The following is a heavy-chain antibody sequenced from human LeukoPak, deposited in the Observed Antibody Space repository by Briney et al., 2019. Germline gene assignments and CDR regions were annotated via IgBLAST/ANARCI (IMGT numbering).Heavy chain of an antibody. CDR1: GFTFSSYA. Sequence: PGGSLRLSCAASGFTFSSYAMNWVRQAPGKGLEWVSAISGSGGSTYYADSVKGRFTISRDNSKNTLYLQMNSLRAEDTAVYYCAKDHLRITIFGVASSARFDPWGQGTLVTVSS. D-gene: IGHD3-3*01. J-gene: IGHJ5*02. CDR3: AKDHLRITIFGVASSARFDP. CDR2: ISGSGGST. V-gene: IGHV3-23*01.